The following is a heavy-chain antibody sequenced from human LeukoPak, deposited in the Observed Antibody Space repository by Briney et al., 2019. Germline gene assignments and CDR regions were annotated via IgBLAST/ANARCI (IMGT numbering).Heavy chain of an antibody. CDR3: ARERTTNYYDSSGHDY. D-gene: IGHD3-22*01. CDR1: GFTVSSNY. J-gene: IGHJ4*02. Sequence: GGSLRLSCAASGFTVSSNYMSWVRQAPGKGLEWVSVIYSGGSTYYTDSVKGRFTISRDNSKNTLYLQMNSLRAEDTAVYYCARERTTNYYDSSGHDYWGQGTLVTVSS. V-gene: IGHV3-66*01. CDR2: IYSGGST.